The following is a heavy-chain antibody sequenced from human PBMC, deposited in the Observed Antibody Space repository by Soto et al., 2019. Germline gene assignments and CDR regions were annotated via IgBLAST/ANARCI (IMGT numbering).Heavy chain of an antibody. CDR1: GGSISSYY. CDR2: IYYSGST. V-gene: IGHV4-59*01. Sequence: PSETLSLTCTVSGGSISSYYWSWIRQPPGKGLEWIGYIYYSGSTNYNPSLESRVTISVDTSKNQFSLKLSSVTAADTAVYYCARASSPGGLWFDPWGQGTLVTVSS. CDR3: ARASSPGGLWFDP. J-gene: IGHJ5*02.